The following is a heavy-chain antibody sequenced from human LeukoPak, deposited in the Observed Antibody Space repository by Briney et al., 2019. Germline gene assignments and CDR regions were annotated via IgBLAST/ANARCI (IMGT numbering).Heavy chain of an antibody. CDR2: IYHSGST. J-gene: IGHJ6*02. Sequence: PSGTLSLTCAVSGGSISDHNWWSWVRQPPGKGLEWIGEIYHSGSTNYNSFLKSRVTISVDKSKDQFSLRLTSVTAADTAVYYCARALYYDTDGYGHLGVWGQGTTVTVSS. CDR1: GGSISDHNW. D-gene: IGHD3-22*01. V-gene: IGHV4-4*02. CDR3: ARALYYDTDGYGHLGV.